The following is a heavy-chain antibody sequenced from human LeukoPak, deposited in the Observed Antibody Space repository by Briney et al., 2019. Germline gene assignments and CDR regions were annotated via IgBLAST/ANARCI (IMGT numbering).Heavy chain of an antibody. CDR2: ISGSTDRT. J-gene: IGHJ4*02. CDR3: AKGGSSAVAGNKNY. CDR1: GFTFSSYA. Sequence: GGSLRLSCAASGFTFSSYAMSWVRQAPGKGLEWVSAISGSTDRTYYADPVKGRFTVSRDNSKNTLYLQMNSLRAEDTAVYYCAKGGSSAVAGNKNYWGQGTLVTVSS. V-gene: IGHV3-23*01. D-gene: IGHD6-19*01.